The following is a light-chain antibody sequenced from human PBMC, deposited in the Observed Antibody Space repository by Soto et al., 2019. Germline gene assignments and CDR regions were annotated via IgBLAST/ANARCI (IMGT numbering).Light chain of an antibody. CDR2: GAS. Sequence: THSPGSLSVSLGERATINCKSSQSLLYGSNNKNYLAWVQQRPGQPPNLLIYGASNLHSGVPSRFSGSGSGTNFTLTISILQPEDFATYYSKEANSFLITCGQGTRLEIK. V-gene: IGKV4-1*01. CDR3: KEANSFLIT. J-gene: IGKJ5*01. CDR1: QSLLYGSNNKNY.